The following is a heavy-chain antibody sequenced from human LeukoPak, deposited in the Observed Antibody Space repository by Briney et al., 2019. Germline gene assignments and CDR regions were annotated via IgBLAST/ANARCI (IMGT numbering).Heavy chain of an antibody. CDR1: GFTFSSYW. V-gene: IGHV3-74*01. CDR3: ATRGGDSEVDF. CDR2: INSDGSST. J-gene: IGHJ4*02. D-gene: IGHD4-17*01. Sequence: PGGSLRLSCAASGFTFSSYWMHWVRQAPGKGLVWVSRINSDGSSTNYADSVKGRFTISRDNAKNTLYLQMNSLRAEDTAVYYCATRGGDSEVDFWGQGTLVTVSS.